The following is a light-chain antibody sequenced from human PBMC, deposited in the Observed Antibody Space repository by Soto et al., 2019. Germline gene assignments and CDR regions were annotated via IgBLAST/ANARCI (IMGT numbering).Light chain of an antibody. CDR1: SSNIGAGYD. J-gene: IGLJ1*01. V-gene: IGLV1-40*01. CDR3: QSYDSSLIGWV. Sequence: QSVLTQPPSRSGAPGQRVTISCTGSSSNIGAGYDVHWYQHLPGTAPKLLVFGSSDRPSGVPDRFSGSKSGTSASLAISGLQAEDEADYYCQSYDSSLIGWVFGTGTKVTVL. CDR2: GSS.